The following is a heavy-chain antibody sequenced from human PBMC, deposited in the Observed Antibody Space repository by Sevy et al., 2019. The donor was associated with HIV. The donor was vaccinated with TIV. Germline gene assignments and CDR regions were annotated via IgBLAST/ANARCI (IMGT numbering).Heavy chain of an antibody. CDR2: ISWNSGSI. CDR3: AKQYSGYGFGGFDY. J-gene: IGHJ4*02. Sequence: GGSRRLSCAASGFTFDDYAMHWVRQAPGKGLEWVSGISWNSGSIGYADSVKGRFTISRDNAKNSLYLQMNSLRAEDTALYYCAKQYSGYGFGGFDYWGQGTLVTVSS. CDR1: GFTFDDYA. D-gene: IGHD5-12*01. V-gene: IGHV3-9*01.